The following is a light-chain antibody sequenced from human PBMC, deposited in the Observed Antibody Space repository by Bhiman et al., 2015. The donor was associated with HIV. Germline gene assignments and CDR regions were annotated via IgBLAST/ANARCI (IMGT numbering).Light chain of an antibody. V-gene: IGLV2-14*01. CDR1: SSDVGSYNY. CDR3: SSYSSKRVVL. Sequence: QSALTQPASVSGSPGQSITISCTGTSSDVGSYNYVSWYQQQPGKAPKLILYDVYYRPSGVSGRFSGSQFHITASLTISGLQAEDEADYYCSSYSSKRVVLFGGGTKLTVL. CDR2: DVY. J-gene: IGLJ2*01.